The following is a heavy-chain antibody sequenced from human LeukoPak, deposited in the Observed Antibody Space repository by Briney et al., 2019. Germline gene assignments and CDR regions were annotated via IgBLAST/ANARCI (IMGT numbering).Heavy chain of an antibody. Sequence: PSETLSLTCAVYGGSFSGYYWSWIRQPPGKGLEWIGEINHSGSTNYNPSLKSRVTISVDTSKNQFSLKLSSVTAADTAVYYCARDRLFVPDYGDVHIYYYYGMDVWGQGTTVTVSS. CDR1: GGSFSGYY. CDR3: ARDRLFVPDYGDVHIYYYYGMDV. D-gene: IGHD4-17*01. CDR2: INHSGST. J-gene: IGHJ6*02. V-gene: IGHV4-34*01.